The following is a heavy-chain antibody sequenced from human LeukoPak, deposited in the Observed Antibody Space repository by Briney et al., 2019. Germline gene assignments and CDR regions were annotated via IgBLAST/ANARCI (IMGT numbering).Heavy chain of an antibody. CDR2: ISSNGGST. V-gene: IGHV3-64*01. D-gene: IGHD2-21*02. Sequence: GGSLRLSCAASGFTFSSYAMHWVRQAPGKGLEYVSAISSNGGSTYYANSVKGRFTISRDNSKNTLYLQMGSLRAEDMAVYYCARASDCGGDCYDAFDIWGQGTLVTVSS. J-gene: IGHJ3*02. CDR1: GFTFSSYA. CDR3: ARASDCGGDCYDAFDI.